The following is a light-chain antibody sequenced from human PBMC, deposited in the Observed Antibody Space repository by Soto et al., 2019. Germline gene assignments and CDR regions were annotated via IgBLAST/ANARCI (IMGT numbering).Light chain of an antibody. CDR2: DAS. CDR1: QSISSW. V-gene: IGKV1-5*01. Sequence: DRVTITFRASQSISSWLAWYQQKPGKAPKFLIYDASNLESGVPSRFSGSGSGTEFTLTIRSLQPDDFATYYCQQYSSYWTFGQGTKVDIK. J-gene: IGKJ1*01. CDR3: QQYSSYWT.